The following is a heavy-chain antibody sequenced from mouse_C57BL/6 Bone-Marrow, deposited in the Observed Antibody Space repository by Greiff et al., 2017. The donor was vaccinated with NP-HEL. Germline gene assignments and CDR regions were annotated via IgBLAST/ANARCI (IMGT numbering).Heavy chain of an antibody. J-gene: IGHJ1*03. D-gene: IGHD1-1*01. CDR3: ARIYYYGKRYFDV. CDR1: GYTFTSYG. CDR2: IYPRSGNN. V-gene: IGHV1-81*01. Sequence: VQLQQSGAELARPGASVKLSCKASGYTFTSYGISWVKQRTGQGLEWIGEIYPRSGNNYYNENFKGKATLTADKSSSTAYMELRSLTSEDSAVYYCARIYYYGKRYFDVWGTGTTVTVSS.